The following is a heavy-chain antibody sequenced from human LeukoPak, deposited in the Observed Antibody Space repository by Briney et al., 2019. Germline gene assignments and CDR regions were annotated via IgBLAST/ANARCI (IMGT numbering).Heavy chain of an antibody. D-gene: IGHD6-13*01. CDR2: ISSGSTI. Sequence: PGGSLRLSCAASGFTFSSYEMNWVRQAPGKGLEWVSYISSGSTIYYADSVKGRFTISRDNAKNSLYLQMNSLRAEDTAVYYCARGLAAATWGQGTLVTVSS. CDR1: GFTFSSYE. CDR3: ARGLAAAT. J-gene: IGHJ5*02. V-gene: IGHV3-48*03.